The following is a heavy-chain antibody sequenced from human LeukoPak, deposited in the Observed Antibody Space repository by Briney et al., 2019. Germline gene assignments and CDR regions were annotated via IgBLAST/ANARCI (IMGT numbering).Heavy chain of an antibody. D-gene: IGHD2-2*01. CDR2: FDPEDGET. CDR1: GGTFSSYA. V-gene: IGHV1-24*01. Sequence: GASVKVSCKASGGTFSSYAISWVRQAPGKGLEWMGGFDPEDGETIYAQKFQGRVTMTEDTSTDTAYMELSSLRSEDTAVYYCATNLVVPAASPDDPLFDYWGQGTLVTVSS. CDR3: ATNLVVPAASPDDPLFDY. J-gene: IGHJ4*02.